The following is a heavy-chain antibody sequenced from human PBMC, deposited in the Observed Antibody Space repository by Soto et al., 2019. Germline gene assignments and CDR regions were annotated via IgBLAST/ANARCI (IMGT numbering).Heavy chain of an antibody. CDR1: GFTFSSYA. CDR3: AKWYSSSPGSYYYYGMDV. Sequence: PGGSLRLSCAASGFTFSSYAMGCVRQAPGRGLEWVSAISGSGGSTYYADSVKGRFTISRDNSKNTLYLQMNSLRAEDTAVYYCAKWYSSSPGSYYYYGMDVWGQGTTVTVSS. CDR2: ISGSGGST. J-gene: IGHJ6*02. D-gene: IGHD6-13*01. V-gene: IGHV3-23*01.